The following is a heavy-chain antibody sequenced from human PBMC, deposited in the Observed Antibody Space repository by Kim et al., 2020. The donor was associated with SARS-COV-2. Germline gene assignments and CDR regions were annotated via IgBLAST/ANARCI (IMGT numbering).Heavy chain of an antibody. CDR2: IRSKAYGGTT. D-gene: IGHD4-4*01. V-gene: IGHV3-49*04. CDR3: TRKYTVTTFYYGMDV. J-gene: IGHJ6*02. Sequence: SLRLSCTASGFTFGDYAMSWVRQAPGKGLEWVGFIRSKAYGGTTEYAASVKGRFTISRDDSKSIAYLQMNSLKTEDTAVYYCTRKYTVTTFYYGMDVWGQGTTVTVSS. CDR1: GFTFGDYA.